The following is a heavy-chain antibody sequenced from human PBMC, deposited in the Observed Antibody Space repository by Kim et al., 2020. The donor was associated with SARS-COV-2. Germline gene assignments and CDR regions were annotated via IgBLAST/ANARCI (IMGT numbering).Heavy chain of an antibody. CDR2: IYSGGSST. V-gene: IGHV3-23*03. J-gene: IGHJ4*02. CDR1: GFTFSSYA. Sequence: GGSPRLSCAASGFTFSSYAMSWVRQAPGKGLEWVSVIYSGGSSTYYADSVKGRFTISRDNSKNTLYLQMNSLRAEDTAVYYCAKVRNWNPDYWGQGTLVTVSS. D-gene: IGHD1-1*01. CDR3: AKVRNWNPDY.